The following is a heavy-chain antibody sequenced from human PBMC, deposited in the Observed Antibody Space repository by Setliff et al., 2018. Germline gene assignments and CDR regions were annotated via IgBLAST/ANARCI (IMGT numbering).Heavy chain of an antibody. CDR1: GGSISSYY. V-gene: IGHV4-34*01. Sequence: SETLSLTCTVSGGSISSYYWSWIRQPPGKGLEWIGEINHSGSTNYNPSLKSRVTISVDTSKNQFSLKLSSVTAADTAVYYCSHWTWESFDAFDIWGQGTMVTVSS. J-gene: IGHJ3*02. CDR3: SHWTWESFDAFDI. D-gene: IGHD1-1*01. CDR2: INHSGST.